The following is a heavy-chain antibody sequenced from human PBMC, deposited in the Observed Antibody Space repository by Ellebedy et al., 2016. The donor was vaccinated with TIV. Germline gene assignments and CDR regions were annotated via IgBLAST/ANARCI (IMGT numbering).Heavy chain of an antibody. Sequence: GESLKISCAASGFTFSSYWMSWVRQAPGKGLEWVASTRQDGDEKSYVDSVKGRFIISRDNAKNSLYLQMSSLRAEDTAVYYCARDGGYCSGGTCYLVYWGQGTLVTVPS. CDR3: ARDGGYCSGGTCYLVY. V-gene: IGHV3-7*03. D-gene: IGHD2-15*01. CDR1: GFTFSSYW. CDR2: TRQDGDEK. J-gene: IGHJ4*02.